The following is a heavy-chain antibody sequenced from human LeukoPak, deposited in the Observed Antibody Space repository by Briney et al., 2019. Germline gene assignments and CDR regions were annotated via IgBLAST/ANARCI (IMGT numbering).Heavy chain of an antibody. J-gene: IGHJ4*02. V-gene: IGHV3-11*04. CDR2: INGSGRDI. D-gene: IGHD2-8*02. Sequence: PGGSLGLSCAASGFTFSDYYMSWIRQAPGKGLEWLSYINGSGRDIYYADSVKGRFTISRDNAKNSLYLQMNSLRAEDTAVYYCSREPRLLGYWGQGTLVTVSS. CDR1: GFTFSDYY. CDR3: SREPRLLGY.